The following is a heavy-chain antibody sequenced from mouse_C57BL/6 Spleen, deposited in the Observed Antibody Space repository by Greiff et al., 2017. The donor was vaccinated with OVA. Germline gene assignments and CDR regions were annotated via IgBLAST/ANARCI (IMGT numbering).Heavy chain of an antibody. Sequence: VKLMESGPELVKPGASVKLSCKASGYTFTSYDINWVKQRPGQGLEWIGWIYPRDGSTKYNEKFKGKATLTVDTSSSTAYMELHSLTSEDSAVYFCARYYSNYEWYFDVWGTGTTVTVSS. CDR1: GYTFTSYD. J-gene: IGHJ1*03. D-gene: IGHD2-5*01. CDR2: IYPRDGST. CDR3: ARYYSNYEWYFDV. V-gene: IGHV1-85*01.